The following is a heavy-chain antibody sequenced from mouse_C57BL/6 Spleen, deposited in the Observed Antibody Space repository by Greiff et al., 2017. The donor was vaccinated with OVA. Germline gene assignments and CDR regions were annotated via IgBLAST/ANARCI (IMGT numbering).Heavy chain of an antibody. CDR1: GFTFSSYA. CDR3: ARDGY. Sequence: EVQLKESGGGLVKPGGSLKLSCAASGFTFSSYAMSWVRQTPEKRLEWVATISDGGSYTYYPDNVKGRFTISRDNAKNNLYLQMSHLKSEDTAMYYCARDGYWGQGTTLTVSS. CDR2: ISDGGSYT. J-gene: IGHJ2*01. V-gene: IGHV5-4*01.